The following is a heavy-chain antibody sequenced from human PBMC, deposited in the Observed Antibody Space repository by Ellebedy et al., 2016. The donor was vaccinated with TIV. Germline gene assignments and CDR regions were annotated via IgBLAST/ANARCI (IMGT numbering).Heavy chain of an antibody. Sequence: SETLSLXCTVSGGSISSYYWSWIRQPPGKGLEWIGYIYYSGSTNYNPSLKSRVTISVDTSKNQFSLKLSSVTAADTAVYYCARVIRSGSYWWFDPWGQGTLVTVSS. CDR2: IYYSGST. CDR3: ARVIRSGSYWWFDP. J-gene: IGHJ5*02. D-gene: IGHD1-26*01. CDR1: GGSISSYY. V-gene: IGHV4-59*12.